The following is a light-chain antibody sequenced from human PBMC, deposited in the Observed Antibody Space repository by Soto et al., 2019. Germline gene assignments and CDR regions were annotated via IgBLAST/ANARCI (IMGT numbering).Light chain of an antibody. CDR3: QQYNNWAPRT. Sequence: EIVMTQSPATLSVSPGERATLSCRASQSVSSNLAWYQQKPGQAPRLLIYGASIRATGIPARFSGSGSGTEFTLTISSLQSEDFAVYYCQQYNNWAPRTFGPGTKVDIK. V-gene: IGKV3D-15*01. J-gene: IGKJ3*01. CDR1: QSVSSN. CDR2: GAS.